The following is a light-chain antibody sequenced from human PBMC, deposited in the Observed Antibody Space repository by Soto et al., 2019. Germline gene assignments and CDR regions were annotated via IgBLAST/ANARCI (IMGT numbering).Light chain of an antibody. J-gene: IGKJ2*01. CDR3: QQSGSSFYP. CDR2: GAS. CDR1: QSVSSAY. V-gene: IGKV3-20*01. Sequence: EIVLTQSPGTLSLSPGERATLSCRASQSVSSAYLAWYQQIPGQAPRLLIYGASSRATVIPDRFSGSGSGRDFTLTISGLEDEDLAVYYCQQSGSSFYPFGQGTKLEIK.